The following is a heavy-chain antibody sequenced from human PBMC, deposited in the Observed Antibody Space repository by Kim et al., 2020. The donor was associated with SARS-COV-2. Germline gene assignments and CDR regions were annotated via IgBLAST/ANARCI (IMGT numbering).Heavy chain of an antibody. CDR3: ARSSSWYEKYYFDY. D-gene: IGHD6-13*01. Sequence: ANAVKGSFTIARDNAKNTLYLQMGSLRAEDMAVYYCARSSSWYEKYYFDYWGQGTLVTVSS. V-gene: IGHV3-64*01. J-gene: IGHJ4*02.